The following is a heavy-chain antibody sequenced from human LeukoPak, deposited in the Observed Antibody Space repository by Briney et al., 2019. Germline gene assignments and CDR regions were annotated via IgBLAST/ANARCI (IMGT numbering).Heavy chain of an antibody. D-gene: IGHD1-14*01. CDR2: MYYSGNT. J-gene: IGHJ6*02. CDR3: ARRPGRDYGMDV. V-gene: IGHV4-39*01. Sequence: SETLSLTCTVSGGSITGSSYYWGWIRQPPGKGLEWIGNMYYSGNTYYNPSLKSRVTISGDTSQAQFSLKLTSVTAADTAVYYCARRPGRDYGMDVWGQGTTATVSS. CDR1: GGSITGSSYY.